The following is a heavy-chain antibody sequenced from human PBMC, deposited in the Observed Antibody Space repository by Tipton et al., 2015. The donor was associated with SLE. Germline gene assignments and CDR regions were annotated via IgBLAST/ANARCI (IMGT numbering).Heavy chain of an antibody. J-gene: IGHJ6*02. Sequence: TLSLTCTVSGGSISPYYWSWIRQPPGKGLEWIGYIYYTGSTKYNPSLKSRVTMSVDTSKNQFSLKLSSVTAADTAVYYCARHRLEGVATYYYFGMDVWGQGTTVTVSS. CDR2: IYYTGST. V-gene: IGHV4-59*08. D-gene: IGHD5-12*01. CDR3: ARHRLEGVATYYYFGMDV. CDR1: GGSISPYY.